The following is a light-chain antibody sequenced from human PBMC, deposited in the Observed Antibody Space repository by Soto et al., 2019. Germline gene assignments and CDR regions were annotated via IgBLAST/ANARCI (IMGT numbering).Light chain of an antibody. J-gene: IGLJ3*02. Sequence: QSALTQPASVSGSPGQSITISCTGTSSDVGGYNYLSWYQQNPGKAPKVMIYEVSNRPSGVSNRFSGSKSGNTASLTISGLQAEDEADYYFSSYTTSGTHVCGGGTKVTVL. V-gene: IGLV2-14*01. CDR3: SSYTTSGTHV. CDR2: EVS. CDR1: SSDVGGYNY.